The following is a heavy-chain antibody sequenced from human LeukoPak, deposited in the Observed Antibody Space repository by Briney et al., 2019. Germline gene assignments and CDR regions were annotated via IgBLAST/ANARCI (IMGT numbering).Heavy chain of an antibody. CDR1: GGSISSYY. CDR2: IYYSGST. D-gene: IGHD4-17*01. Sequence: PSETLCLTCTVSGGSISSYYWSWIRQPPGKGLEWIGYIYYSGSTNYNPSLKSRVTISVDTSKNQFSLKLSSVTAADTAVYYCARGDYETPFDYWGQGTLVTVSS. J-gene: IGHJ4*02. V-gene: IGHV4-59*08. CDR3: ARGDYETPFDY.